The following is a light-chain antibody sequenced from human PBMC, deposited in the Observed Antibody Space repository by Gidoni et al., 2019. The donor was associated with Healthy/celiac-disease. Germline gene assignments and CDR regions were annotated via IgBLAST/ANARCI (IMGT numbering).Light chain of an antibody. Sequence: DIQMTKSPSSLSASVGDRVTITCQASQDISNYLNWYQQKPGKAPKLLIYDASNLETGVPSRFSGSGSGTDFTFTISSLQPEDIATYYCQQYDNRITFGQGTRLEIK. J-gene: IGKJ5*01. V-gene: IGKV1-33*01. CDR2: DAS. CDR1: QDISNY. CDR3: QQYDNRIT.